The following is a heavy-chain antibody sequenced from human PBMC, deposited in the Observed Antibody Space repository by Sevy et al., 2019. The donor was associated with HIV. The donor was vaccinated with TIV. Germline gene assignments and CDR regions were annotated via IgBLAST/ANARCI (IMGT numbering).Heavy chain of an antibody. CDR2: ISYDGSNK. CDR1: GFTFSSYA. Sequence: GGSLRLSCAASGFTFSSYAMHWVRQAPGKGLEWVAVISYDGSNKYYAHSVKDRFTISRDNSKNTLYLQMNSLRAEDTAVYYCARDPIAAAGTPYDAFDIWGQGTMVTVSS. CDR3: ARDPIAAAGTPYDAFDI. D-gene: IGHD6-13*01. J-gene: IGHJ3*02. V-gene: IGHV3-30-3*01.